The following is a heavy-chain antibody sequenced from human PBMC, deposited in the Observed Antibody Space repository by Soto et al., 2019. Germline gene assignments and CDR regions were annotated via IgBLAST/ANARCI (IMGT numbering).Heavy chain of an antibody. J-gene: IGHJ4*02. CDR3: AHAGDYDLLTFDH. V-gene: IGHV2-5*02. CDR2: IYWDDDK. D-gene: IGHD4-17*01. Sequence: QITLKESGPTLVRPAQTLTLTCAFSCFSLTTYDMGVAWIRQPPGKALEWLALIYWDDDKRYSPSLKDRLAISKDTSRHQVVLTITNMDPGDTATYFCAHAGDYDLLTFDHWGPGTLVPVSS. CDR1: CFSLTTYDMG.